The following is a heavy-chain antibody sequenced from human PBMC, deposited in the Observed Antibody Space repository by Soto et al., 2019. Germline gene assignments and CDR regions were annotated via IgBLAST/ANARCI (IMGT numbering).Heavy chain of an antibody. V-gene: IGHV4-4*02. Sequence: QVQLQESGPGLVKPSGTLSLTCAVSGDSVTSNVWWSWVRQPPGKGLEWLGEAYHNGLTDYNPSLKSRVTMSVDTAKNEFSLKLTSLTAADTAIYYCARDAAVPGESDRFDYWGQGTLVTVSS. CDR1: GDSVTSNVW. J-gene: IGHJ4*02. D-gene: IGHD6-19*01. CDR2: AYHNGLT. CDR3: ARDAAVPGESDRFDY.